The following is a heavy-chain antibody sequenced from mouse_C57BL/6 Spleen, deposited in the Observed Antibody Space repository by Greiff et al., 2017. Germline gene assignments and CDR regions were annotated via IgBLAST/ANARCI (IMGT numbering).Heavy chain of an antibody. V-gene: IGHV1-4*01. CDR3: ARGPFYFDY. Sequence: VKLVESGAELARPGASVKMSCKASGYTFTSYTMHWVKQRPGQGLEWIGYINPSSGYTKYNQKFKDKATLTADKSSSTAYMQLSSLTSEDSAVYYCARGPFYFDYWGQGTTLTVSS. CDR2: INPSSGYT. J-gene: IGHJ2*01. CDR1: GYTFTSYT.